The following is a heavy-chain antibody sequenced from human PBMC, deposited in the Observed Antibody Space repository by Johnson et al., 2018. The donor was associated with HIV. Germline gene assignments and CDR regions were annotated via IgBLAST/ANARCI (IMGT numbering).Heavy chain of an antibody. D-gene: IGHD1-26*01. V-gene: IGHV3-23*04. CDR2: INWSGGNT. CDR1: RFTFSSYA. J-gene: IGHJ3*02. Sequence: VQLVESGGGLVQPGGSLRLSCAGSRFTFSSYAMSWVRQAPGKGLEWVSSINWSGGNTGYADSVKGRFTISRDNAKNSLYLQMNSLRAEDTAVYYCAKDRVGATDANAFDIWGQGTMVTVSS. CDR3: AKDRVGATDANAFDI.